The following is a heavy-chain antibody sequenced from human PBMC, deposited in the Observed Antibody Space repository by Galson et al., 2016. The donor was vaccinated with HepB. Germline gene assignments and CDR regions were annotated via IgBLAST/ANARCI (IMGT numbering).Heavy chain of an antibody. D-gene: IGHD3-3*01. CDR2: IAYNGRT. V-gene: IGHV4-59*01. Sequence: ETLSLTCTISGGSIRNYFWSWIRQPPGKGLEWIGYIAYNGRTNYNPSLKSRVIISMDTSKNYFSLRLSSVAAADTAVYYCARQTTFGVVTYCDLWGQGTLVTVSS. CDR1: GGSIRNYF. J-gene: IGHJ4*02. CDR3: ARQTTFGVVTYCDL.